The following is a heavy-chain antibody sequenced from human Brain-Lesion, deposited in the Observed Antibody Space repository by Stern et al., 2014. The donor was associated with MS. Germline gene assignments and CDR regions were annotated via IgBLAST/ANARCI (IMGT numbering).Heavy chain of an antibody. CDR2: IYYSGTT. Sequence: VQLVQSGPGLVKPSETLSLTCSVSGGSISRSTYYWGWIRQPPGKGLEWIGSIYYSGTTYYNPSLRGGFTITPSPNQFSLRLTSVAAADTAVYYCARHDGWLPHYWSQGTLVTVSS. J-gene: IGHJ4*02. CDR3: ARHDGWLPHY. V-gene: IGHV4-39*01. D-gene: IGHD5-12*01. CDR1: GGSISRSTYY.